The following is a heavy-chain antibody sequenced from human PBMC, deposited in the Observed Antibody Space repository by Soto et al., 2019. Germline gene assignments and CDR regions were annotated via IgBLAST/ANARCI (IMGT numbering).Heavy chain of an antibody. V-gene: IGHV3-23*01. CDR3: AKESQLLSGNPSS. D-gene: IGHD2-2*01. Sequence: PGGSLRLSCAASVFTFSSYAMSWVRQAPGKGLEWVSAISGSGGSAYYADSVKGRFTISRDNSKNTLYLQMNSLRAEDTAVYYCAKESQLLSGNPSSWGQGTLVTVSS. CDR1: VFTFSSYA. J-gene: IGHJ4*02. CDR2: ISGSGGSA.